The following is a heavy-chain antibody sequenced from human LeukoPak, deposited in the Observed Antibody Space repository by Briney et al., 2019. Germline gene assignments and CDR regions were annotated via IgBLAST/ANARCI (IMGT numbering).Heavy chain of an antibody. J-gene: IGHJ4*02. D-gene: IGHD2-2*01. V-gene: IGHV3-23*01. Sequence: VGSLRLSCAASGFTFSSYAMSWGRHAPRKGLEWVSAISGSGGGTYSPDSVKGRFTISRANSKNNLYLQMNSLRAAAAAVNYFANGPSSPRVVAAYFVYWGQGTLVTVSS. CDR1: GFTFSSYA. CDR3: ANGPSSPRVVAAYFVY. CDR2: ISGSGGGT.